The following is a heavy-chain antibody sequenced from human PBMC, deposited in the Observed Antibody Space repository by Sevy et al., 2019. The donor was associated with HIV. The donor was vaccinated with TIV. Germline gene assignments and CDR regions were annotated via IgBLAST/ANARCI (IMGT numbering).Heavy chain of an antibody. D-gene: IGHD3-22*01. CDR2: VSGGGGNT. J-gene: IGHJ6*02. CDR3: ARKYHDTSGYPRYSMDV. Sequence: GGSLRLSCAASGFTFSTYAMYWVRRAPEKGLEYVSAVSGGGGNTDYGTSVKGRFTVSRDNAKNTLYLQMGTLRAEDMAVYFCARKYHDTSGYPRYSMDVWGQGTTVTVSS. CDR1: GFTFSTYA. V-gene: IGHV3-64*01.